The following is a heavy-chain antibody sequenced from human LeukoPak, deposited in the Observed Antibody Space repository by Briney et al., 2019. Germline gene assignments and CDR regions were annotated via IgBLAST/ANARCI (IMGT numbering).Heavy chain of an antibody. CDR2: IKQDESEK. D-gene: IGHD3-9*01. CDR1: GFTFSSYW. Sequence: GGSLRLSCAASGFTFSSYWMSWVRQAPGKGLEWVANIKQDESEKYYVDSVKGRFTISRGNAKNSLYLQMSSLRAEDTAVYYCARVEDYDILTGFDYWGQGTLVTVSS. J-gene: IGHJ4*02. CDR3: ARVEDYDILTGFDY. V-gene: IGHV3-7*01.